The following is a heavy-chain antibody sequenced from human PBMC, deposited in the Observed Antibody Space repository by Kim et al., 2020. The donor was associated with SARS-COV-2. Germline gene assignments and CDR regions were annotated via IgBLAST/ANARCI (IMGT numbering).Heavy chain of an antibody. V-gene: IGHV3-11*05. J-gene: IGHJ4*02. CDR1: GFTFSDYY. CDR2: ISSSSYT. D-gene: IGHD6-13*01. Sequence: GGSLRLSCAASGFTFSDYYMSWIRQAPGKGLEWVSYISSSSYTNYADSVKGRFTISRDNAKNSLYLQMNSLRAEDTAVYYCARVGAAAGPLHLWIDYWGQGTLVTVSS. CDR3: ARVGAAAGPLHLWIDY.